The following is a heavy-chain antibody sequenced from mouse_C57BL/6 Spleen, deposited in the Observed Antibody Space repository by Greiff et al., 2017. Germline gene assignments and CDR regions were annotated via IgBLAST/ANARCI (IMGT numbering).Heavy chain of an antibody. D-gene: IGHD1-1*01. Sequence: EVMLVESGGGLVKPGGSLKLSCAASGFTFSDYGMHWVRQAPEKGLEWVAYISSGSSTIYYADTVKGRFTISRDNAKNTLSLQMTSLRSEDTAMYYCARPSVATPFDYWGQGTTLTVSS. CDR1: GFTFSDYG. CDR3: ARPSVATPFDY. J-gene: IGHJ2*01. V-gene: IGHV5-17*01. CDR2: ISSGSSTI.